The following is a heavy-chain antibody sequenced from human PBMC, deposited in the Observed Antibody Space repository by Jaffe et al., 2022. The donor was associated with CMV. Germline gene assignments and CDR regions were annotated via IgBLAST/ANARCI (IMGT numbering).Heavy chain of an antibody. CDR3: ARVGPSILWPPFDY. Sequence: EVQLVESGGGLVKPGGSLRLSCAASGFTFSSYSMNWVRQAPGKGLEWVSSISSSSSYIYYADSVKGRFTISRDNAKNSLYLQMNSLRAEDTAVYYCARVGPSILWPPFDYWGQGTLVTVSS. V-gene: IGHV3-21*01. D-gene: IGHD2-21*01. J-gene: IGHJ4*02. CDR2: ISSSSSYI. CDR1: GFTFSSYS.